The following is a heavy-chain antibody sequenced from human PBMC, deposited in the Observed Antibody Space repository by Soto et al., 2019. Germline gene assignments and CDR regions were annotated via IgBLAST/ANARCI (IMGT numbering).Heavy chain of an antibody. CDR3: ARVGTGSSTPLDI. D-gene: IGHD3-9*01. Sequence: GGPLRLTCLASGVMFTRSTMNWVRQAPGKGLEWVSSITSASDYIFYADSVKGRFTISRDNAKNSLYLQMNSLRAEDTAVYYCARVGTGSSTPLDIWGQGTMVTVSS. V-gene: IGHV3-21*01. CDR1: GVMFTRST. J-gene: IGHJ3*02. CDR2: ITSASDYI.